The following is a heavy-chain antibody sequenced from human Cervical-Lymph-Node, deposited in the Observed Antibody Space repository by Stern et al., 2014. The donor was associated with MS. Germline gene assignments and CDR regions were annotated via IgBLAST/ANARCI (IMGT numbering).Heavy chain of an antibody. D-gene: IGHD6-13*01. CDR1: GDSINYNY. V-gene: IGHV4-59*01. J-gene: IGHJ4*02. Sequence: QVQLVESGPGLVKPSETLSLTCTVSGDSINYNYWGWIRQPPGKALEWIGYIFYRGSTTYNPSLKSRVTISVDTSKNQFSLNLSSVTAADTAVYYCARVLRRRVIGAPGAGYYFDYWGQGTLVTVPS. CDR3: ARVLRRRVIGAPGAGYYFDY. CDR2: IFYRGST.